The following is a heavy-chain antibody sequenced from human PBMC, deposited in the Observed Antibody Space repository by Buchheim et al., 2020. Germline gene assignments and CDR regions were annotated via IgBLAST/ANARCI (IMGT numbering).Heavy chain of an antibody. CDR1: GYTFTGYY. V-gene: IGHV1-2*02. Sequence: QVQLVQSGAEVKKPGASVKVSCKASGYTFTGYYMHWVRQAPGQGLEWMGWINPNNGGTNSAQKFQGRVTMTRDTSISTAYMELSRLTSDDTAVYYCARAEDTSGYHSAHWGQGTL. J-gene: IGHJ4*02. CDR3: ARAEDTSGYHSAH. D-gene: IGHD3-22*01. CDR2: INPNNGGT.